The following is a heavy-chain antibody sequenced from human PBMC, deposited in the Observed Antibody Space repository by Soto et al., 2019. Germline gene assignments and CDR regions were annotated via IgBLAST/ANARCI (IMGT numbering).Heavy chain of an antibody. V-gene: IGHV3-48*01. CDR1: GFTFSSYA. J-gene: IGHJ3*02. Sequence: PGVSLRLSCAASGFTFSSYAMSWVRQAPGKGLEWVSYSSSSSSTVYYADSVRGRFTISRDNAKNSLSLQMNSLRAGDTAVYYCARDHRVDRTRDAFDIWAQGTMVTVSS. CDR3: ARDHRVDRTRDAFDI. D-gene: IGHD3-22*01. CDR2: SSSSSSTV.